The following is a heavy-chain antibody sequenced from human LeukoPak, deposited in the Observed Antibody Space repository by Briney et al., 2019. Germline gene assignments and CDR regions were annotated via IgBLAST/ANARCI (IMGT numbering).Heavy chain of an antibody. CDR3: ARELYDFWSGYYLNY. D-gene: IGHD3-3*01. CDR1: GGSISSGSYY. Sequence: PSQTLSLTCTVSGGSISSGSYYWSWIRQPAGKGLEWIRRIYTSGSTNYNPSLKSRVTISVDTSKNQFSLKLSSVTAADTAVYYCARELYDFWSGYYLNYWGHGTLLTVSS. J-gene: IGHJ4*01. V-gene: IGHV4-61*02. CDR2: IYTSGST.